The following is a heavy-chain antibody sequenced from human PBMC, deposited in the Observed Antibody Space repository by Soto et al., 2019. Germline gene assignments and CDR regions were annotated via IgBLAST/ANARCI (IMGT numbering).Heavy chain of an antibody. CDR2: IIPIFRTP. CDR3: AQDKERQRLGGNYYYAMDI. CDR1: GGTFNTFA. J-gene: IGHJ6*02. D-gene: IGHD5-12*01. V-gene: IGHV1-69*12. Sequence: QVQLVQSGAEVKKPGSSVKVSCKASGGTFNTFAISWVRQAPGQGFEWLGGIIPIFRTPDYAKKFQGRVTIIADESASTAYSELSSLRSEETAVYYAAQDKERQRLGGNYYYAMDIWGQGTTVTVSS.